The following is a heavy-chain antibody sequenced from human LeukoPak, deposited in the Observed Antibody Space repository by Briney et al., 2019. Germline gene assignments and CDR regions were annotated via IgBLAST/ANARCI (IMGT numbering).Heavy chain of an antibody. CDR1: GFTFNRYT. Sequence: GGSLRLSCAASGFTFNRYTIHWVRQAPGKGLEWVAVISYDGTNKYYADSVKGRFTISRDNSKNTLYLQMNSLRAEDTAVYYCARSRYAPPYYFGYWGQGTLVTVSS. V-gene: IGHV3-30-3*01. CDR2: ISYDGTNK. J-gene: IGHJ4*02. D-gene: IGHD3-16*01. CDR3: ARSRYAPPYYFGY.